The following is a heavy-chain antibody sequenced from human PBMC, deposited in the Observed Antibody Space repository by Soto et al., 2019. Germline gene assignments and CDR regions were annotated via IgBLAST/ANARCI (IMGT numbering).Heavy chain of an antibody. V-gene: IGHV1-3*01. CDR3: ARDLGGWPDY. CDR1: GSTFPSSA. Sequence: ASVKVSCTASGSTFPSSAMHWVRQAPGQRLERMGWVNAGNGNTKYSQKFQGRVTITRDTSASTAYMELSSLRSEDTAVYYCARDLGGWPDYWGQGTLVTVSS. CDR2: VNAGNGNT. J-gene: IGHJ4*02. D-gene: IGHD2-15*01.